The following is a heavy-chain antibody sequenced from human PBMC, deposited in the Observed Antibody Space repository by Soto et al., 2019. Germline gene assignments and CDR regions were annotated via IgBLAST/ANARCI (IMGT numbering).Heavy chain of an antibody. D-gene: IGHD1-1*01. Sequence: EVQLMESGGGLVQPGESLTLTCAASGFTFAEYRMSWVRQAPGKGLEWLAYIKEDGSDKYYVDSVKGRFTISKDNAKNPLVLQMISLGAGDTAGYYCARDWKDSSSGRGIDHWGQGVLVTVSS. CDR2: IKEDGSDK. CDR1: GFTFAEYR. J-gene: IGHJ4*02. V-gene: IGHV3-7*01. CDR3: ARDWKDSSSGRGIDH.